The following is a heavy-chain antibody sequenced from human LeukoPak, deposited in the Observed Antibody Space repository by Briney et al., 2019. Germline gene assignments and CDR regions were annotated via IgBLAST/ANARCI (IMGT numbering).Heavy chain of an antibody. CDR3: ARHSITVTIFLGAFDI. Sequence: SETLSLTCTVSGGSISSTDYYWSWIRQPPGKGLEWIGCIYYSGYSYYNPSLKSRIAISVDTSKNQFSLKLSSVTAADTAVYYCARHSITVTIFLGAFDIWGQGTMVTASS. J-gene: IGHJ3*02. V-gene: IGHV4-30-4*01. CDR1: GGSISSTDYY. D-gene: IGHD4-17*01. CDR2: IYYSGYS.